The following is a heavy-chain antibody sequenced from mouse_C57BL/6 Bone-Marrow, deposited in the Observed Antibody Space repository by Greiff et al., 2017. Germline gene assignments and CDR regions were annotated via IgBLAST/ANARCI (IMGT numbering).Heavy chain of an antibody. CDR3: ASRAGTRYFDY. Sequence: EVNLVESGGDLVKPGGSLKLSCAASGFTFSSYGMSWVRQTPDKRLEWVATISSGGSYTYYPDSVKGRFTISRDNAKNTLYLQMSSLKSEDTAMYYCASRAGTRYFDYWGQGTTLTVSS. CDR2: ISSGGSYT. CDR1: GFTFSSYG. J-gene: IGHJ2*01. V-gene: IGHV5-6*02. D-gene: IGHD4-1*01.